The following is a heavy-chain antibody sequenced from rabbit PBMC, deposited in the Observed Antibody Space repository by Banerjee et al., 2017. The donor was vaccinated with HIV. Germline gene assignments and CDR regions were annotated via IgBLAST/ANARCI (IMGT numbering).Heavy chain of an antibody. J-gene: IGHJ4*01. Sequence: QEQLVESGGGLVKPEGSLKLSCTASGFSFSNKAVMCWVRQAPGKGLEWIACINAITGKAVYASWASGRFTFSKTSSTTVTLQMTSLTAADTATYFCARDLVAVIGWNFNLWGPGTLVTVS. D-gene: IGHD1-1*01. CDR2: INAITGKA. V-gene: IGHV1S45*01. CDR3: ARDLVAVIGWNFNL. CDR1: GFSFSNKAV.